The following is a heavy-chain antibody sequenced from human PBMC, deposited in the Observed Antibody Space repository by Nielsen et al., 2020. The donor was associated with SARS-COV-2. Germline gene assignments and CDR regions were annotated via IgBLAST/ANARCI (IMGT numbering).Heavy chain of an antibody. CDR3: ARDYGENYGDYKDENWFDP. V-gene: IGHV1-2*06. Sequence: ASVKVSCKASGYTFTGYYMHWVRQAPGQGLEWMGRINPNSGGTNYAQKFQGRVTMTRDTSISTAYMELSRLRSDDTAVYYCARDYGENYGDYKDENWFDPWGQGTLVTVPS. CDR1: GYTFTGYY. CDR2: INPNSGGT. D-gene: IGHD4-17*01. J-gene: IGHJ5*02.